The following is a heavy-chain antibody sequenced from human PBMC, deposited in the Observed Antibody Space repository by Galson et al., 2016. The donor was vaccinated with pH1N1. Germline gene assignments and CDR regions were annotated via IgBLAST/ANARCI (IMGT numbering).Heavy chain of an antibody. CDR3: AKASTGYSAEGFDY. CDR1: GFTFGNFA. D-gene: IGHD6-13*01. J-gene: IGHJ4*02. Sequence: SLRLSCAASGFTFGNFAMSWVRQSPGKGLEWVSGINWNSGSIGYVDSVKGRFTISRDNARNSLYLQMNSLRPEDTALYYCAKASTGYSAEGFDYWGQGTLVPVSS. CDR2: INWNSGSI. V-gene: IGHV3-9*01.